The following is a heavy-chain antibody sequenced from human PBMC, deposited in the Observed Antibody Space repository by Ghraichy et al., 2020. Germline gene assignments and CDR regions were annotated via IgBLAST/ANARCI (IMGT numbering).Heavy chain of an antibody. Sequence: GGSLRLSCAASGFTFSSYWMSWVRQAPGKGLEWVANINQDGSDKYYVDSVKGRFTISRDNAKNSLNLQVNSLRAEDTAVYYCVGGGRGSSYYWRDWGQGTLVIVSS. CDR2: INQDGSDK. D-gene: IGHD1-26*01. CDR1: GFTFSSYW. V-gene: IGHV3-7*01. CDR3: VGGGRGSSYYWRD. J-gene: IGHJ4*02.